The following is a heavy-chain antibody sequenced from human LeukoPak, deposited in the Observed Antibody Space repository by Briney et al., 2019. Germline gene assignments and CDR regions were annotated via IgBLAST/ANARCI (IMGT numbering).Heavy chain of an antibody. Sequence: EASVKVSCKASGYTFISYGITWVRQAPGQGLEWMGWIRAYNGDTNYAQKLQGRVTMTTDTSTTTAYMELRSLRSDDTAVYYCARVKGYYNILTGYYLSDAFDIWGQGTMVTVSS. CDR1: GYTFISYG. CDR2: IRAYNGDT. D-gene: IGHD3-9*01. CDR3: ARVKGYYNILTGYYLSDAFDI. J-gene: IGHJ3*02. V-gene: IGHV1-18*01.